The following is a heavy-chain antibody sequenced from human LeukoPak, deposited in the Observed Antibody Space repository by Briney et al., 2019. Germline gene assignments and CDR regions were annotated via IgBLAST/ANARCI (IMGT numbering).Heavy chain of an antibody. Sequence: PGGSLRLSCAASGFTFSGYWMTWVRQAPGRGLEWVANIKQDGSEKYSVDSVKGRFTISRDNARSSLYLQMNSLRAEDTALYYCARDSGGFDYWGQGTLVTVSS. CDR1: GFTFSGYW. J-gene: IGHJ4*02. CDR2: IKQDGSEK. D-gene: IGHD2-8*02. CDR3: ARDSGGFDY. V-gene: IGHV3-7*01.